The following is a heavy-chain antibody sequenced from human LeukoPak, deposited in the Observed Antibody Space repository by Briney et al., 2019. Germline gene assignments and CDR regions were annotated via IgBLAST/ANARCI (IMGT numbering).Heavy chain of an antibody. Sequence: GASVKVSCKASGYTFTSYDINWVRQAPGQGLEWMGWMNPNSGNTGYAQKFQGRVTITRNTSISTAYMELSSLRSEDTAVYYCASTSGYSYGAFDYWGQGTLVTVSS. J-gene: IGHJ4*02. CDR3: ASTSGYSYGAFDY. V-gene: IGHV1-8*03. D-gene: IGHD5-18*01. CDR1: GYTFTSYD. CDR2: MNPNSGNT.